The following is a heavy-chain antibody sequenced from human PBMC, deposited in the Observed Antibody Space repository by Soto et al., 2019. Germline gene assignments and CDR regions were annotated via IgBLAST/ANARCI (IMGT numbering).Heavy chain of an antibody. Sequence: QVQLVESGGGVVQPGRSLRLSCAASGFTFSSYGMHWVRQAPGKGLEWVAVISYNGRDKKHADSVKVRFTISRDNSNNTVYLQMNSLRAEDTAVYNCAKDRDTYGSYYYLVYLGQGTLVTVCS. CDR1: GFTFSSYG. CDR2: ISYNGRDK. J-gene: IGHJ4*02. D-gene: IGHD5-18*01. V-gene: IGHV3-30*18. CDR3: AKDRDTYGSYYYLVY.